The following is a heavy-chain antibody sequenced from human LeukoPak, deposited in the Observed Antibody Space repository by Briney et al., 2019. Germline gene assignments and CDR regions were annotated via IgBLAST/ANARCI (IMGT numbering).Heavy chain of an antibody. J-gene: IGHJ6*02. CDR1: GFTFSSYW. D-gene: IGHD3-16*01. CDR2: TNHNGNVN. V-gene: IGHV3-7*03. Sequence: AGGSLRLSCAASGFTFSSYWMNWARQAPGKGLEWVASTNHNGNVNYYVDSVKGRFTISRDNAKNSLYLQMSNLRAEDTAVYFCARGGGLDVWGQGATVTVSS. CDR3: ARGGGLDV.